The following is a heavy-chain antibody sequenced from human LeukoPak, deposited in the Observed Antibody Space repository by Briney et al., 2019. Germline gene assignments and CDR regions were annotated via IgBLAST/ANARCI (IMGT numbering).Heavy chain of an antibody. D-gene: IGHD4-17*01. CDR3: ARGSGYGDFDP. J-gene: IGHJ5*02. CDR2: IWYDGSNK. V-gene: IGHV3-33*01. Sequence: GGSLRLSCAASGFTFSSYGMHWVRQAPGKGLEWVAVIWYDGSNKYYADSVKGRFTISRDNSKNTLYLQMSSLRAEDTAVYYCARGSGYGDFDPWGQGTLVTVSS. CDR1: GFTFSSYG.